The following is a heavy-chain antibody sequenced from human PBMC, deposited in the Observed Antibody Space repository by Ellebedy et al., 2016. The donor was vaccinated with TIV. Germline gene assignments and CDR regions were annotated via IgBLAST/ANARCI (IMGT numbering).Heavy chain of an antibody. V-gene: IGHV3-33*01. D-gene: IGHD4-23*01. J-gene: IGHJ3*02. Sequence: GESLKISCAASGFTFSSYGMHWVRQAPGKGLEWVAVIWYDGSSKYYADSVKGRFTISRDNSQNMVYVQMNSLRAEDTAVYFCARGRGGSYGGNSVKFDIWGQGTMVTVSS. CDR3: ARGRGGSYGGNSVKFDI. CDR1: GFTFSSYG. CDR2: IWYDGSSK.